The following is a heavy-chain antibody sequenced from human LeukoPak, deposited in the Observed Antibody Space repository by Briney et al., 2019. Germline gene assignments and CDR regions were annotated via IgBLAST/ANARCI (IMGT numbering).Heavy chain of an antibody. V-gene: IGHV3-7*01. D-gene: IGHD6-13*01. Sequence: PGGSLRLSCAASGFTFSSYWMSWVRQAPGKGLEWVANIKQDGSEKYYVDPVKGRFTISRDNAKNSLYLQMNSLRAEDTAVYYCARDYLVAAAGTAYWGQGTLVTVSS. CDR2: IKQDGSEK. CDR3: ARDYLVAAAGTAY. CDR1: GFTFSSYW. J-gene: IGHJ4*02.